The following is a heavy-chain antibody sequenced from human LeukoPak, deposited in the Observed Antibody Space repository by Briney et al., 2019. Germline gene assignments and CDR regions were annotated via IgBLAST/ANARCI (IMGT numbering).Heavy chain of an antibody. CDR2: IYYSGST. Sequence: SETLSLTCTVSGGSISSYYWSWIRQPPGKGLEWIGYIYYSGSTNYNPSLKSRVTISVDTSKNQFSLKLSSVTAADTAVYYCARGGYYDFWSGLKTPGPLDYWGQGTLVTVSS. CDR3: ARGGYYDFWSGLKTPGPLDY. V-gene: IGHV4-59*01. D-gene: IGHD3-3*01. J-gene: IGHJ4*02. CDR1: GGSISSYY.